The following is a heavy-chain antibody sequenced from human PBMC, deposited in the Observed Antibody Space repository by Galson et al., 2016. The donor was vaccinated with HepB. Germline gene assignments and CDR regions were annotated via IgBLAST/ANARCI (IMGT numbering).Heavy chain of an antibody. D-gene: IGHD5-18*01. V-gene: IGHV6-1*01. CDR2: TYYRSKWFT. CDR3: TRGYMQTGMNV. J-gene: IGHJ6*02. CDR1: GDSVTSDITT. Sequence: CAISGDSVTSDITTWNWIRQSPSRGLEWLGRTYYRSKWFTDYAVSVEGRITINSDISRNQFSLQLDSVTPDDTAAYFCTRGYMQTGMNVWGQGTTVTVFS.